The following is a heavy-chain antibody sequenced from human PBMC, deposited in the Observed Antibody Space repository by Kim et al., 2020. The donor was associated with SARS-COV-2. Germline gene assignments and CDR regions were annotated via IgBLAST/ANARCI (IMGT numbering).Heavy chain of an antibody. CDR2: ISAYNGNT. CDR1: GYTFTSYG. Sequence: ASVKVSCKASGYTFTSYGISWVRQAPGQGLEWMGWISAYNGNTNYAQKLQGRVTMTTDTSTSTAYMELRSLRSDDTAVYYCARDMPQSPNIAAAEVCIDPWGQGTLGTVSS. CDR3: ARDMPQSPNIAAAEVCIDP. V-gene: IGHV1-18*01. D-gene: IGHD6-13*01. J-gene: IGHJ5*02.